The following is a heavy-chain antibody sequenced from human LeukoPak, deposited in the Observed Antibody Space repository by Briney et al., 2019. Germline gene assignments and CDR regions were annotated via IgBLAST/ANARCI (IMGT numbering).Heavy chain of an antibody. CDR1: GGSLSTYY. D-gene: IGHD5-12*01. Sequence: PSETLSLTCTLSGGSLSTYYWSWIRQPPGKGLEWIGYIYHSESTNYNPSLKSRVTISVDTSKNQFSLKLSSVTAADTAVYYCARGGGYASPIGYWGQGALVTVSS. J-gene: IGHJ4*02. CDR3: ARGGGYASPIGY. CDR2: IYHSEST. V-gene: IGHV4-59*01.